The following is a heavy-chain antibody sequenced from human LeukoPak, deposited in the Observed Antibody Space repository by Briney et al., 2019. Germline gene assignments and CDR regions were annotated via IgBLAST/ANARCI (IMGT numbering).Heavy chain of an antibody. V-gene: IGHV3-7*01. J-gene: IGHJ5*01. D-gene: IGHD3-10*01. CDR3: AREGVGGSDS. CDR1: GFTFTSYW. Sequence: GGSLRLSCAASGFTFTSYWLSWVRQAPGKGLEWVANIRQDGREKSYADSVKGRFTISRDNAKTSVYLQMNSLRVEDTAVYYCAREGVGGSDSWGQGTLVTVSS. CDR2: IRQDGREK.